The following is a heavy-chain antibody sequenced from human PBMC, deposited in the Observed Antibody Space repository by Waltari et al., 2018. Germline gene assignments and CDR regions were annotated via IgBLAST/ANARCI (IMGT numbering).Heavy chain of an antibody. V-gene: IGHV4-59*02. CDR1: GDSVTTYY. CDR3: AAMSPGPTTPTDY. J-gene: IGHJ4*02. D-gene: IGHD1-26*01. CDR2: AYYNGAT. Sequence: QVQLQESGPGLVKPSETLSLTCTVSGDSVTTYYCTWIRQSPGKGLDYIGSAYYNGATHYNSSLASRITMSVDTSENQCSLRLRSMTAADTAIYFCAAMSPGPTTPTDYWGQGTLVTVSS.